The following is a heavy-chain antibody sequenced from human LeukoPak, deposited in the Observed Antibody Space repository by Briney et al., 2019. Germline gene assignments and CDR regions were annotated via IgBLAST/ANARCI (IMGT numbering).Heavy chain of an antibody. CDR3: ARTKRGYSYGYFDY. CDR2: IGTAGDT. Sequence: GGSLRLSCAASGFPFSSYDMHWVRQATGKGLEWVSAIGTAGDTYYPGSVKGRFTISRENAKNSLYLQMNSLRAGDTAVYYCARTKRGYSYGYFDYWGQGTLVTVSS. V-gene: IGHV3-13*01. D-gene: IGHD5-18*01. J-gene: IGHJ4*02. CDR1: GFPFSSYD.